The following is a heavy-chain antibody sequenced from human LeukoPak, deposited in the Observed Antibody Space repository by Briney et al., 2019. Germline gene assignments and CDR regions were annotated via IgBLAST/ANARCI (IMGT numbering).Heavy chain of an antibody. V-gene: IGHV3-53*01. CDR3: AKELPRGDCSSTSCYESP. J-gene: IGHJ4*02. Sequence: GGSLRLSCAASGFTVSSNYMSWVRQAPGKGLEWVSVIYSGGSTYYADSVKGRFTISRDNSKNTLYLQMNSLRAEDTAVYYCAKELPRGDCSSTSCYESPWGQGTLVTVSS. CDR2: IYSGGST. D-gene: IGHD2-2*01. CDR1: GFTVSSNY.